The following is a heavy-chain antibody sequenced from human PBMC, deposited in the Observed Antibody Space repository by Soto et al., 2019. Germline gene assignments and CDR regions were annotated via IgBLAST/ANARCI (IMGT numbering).Heavy chain of an antibody. CDR2: ISYDGITK. J-gene: IGHJ6*02. Sequence: VQLVESGGGVVQPGRSLRLSCAASGFTFSSYGMNWVRQAPGKGLEWVALISYDGITKYYADSVKGRFTISRDNAKNTQYLQMNSLRPEDTAVYYCAKGLDIVLVPGTIGPYYYYGVDVWGLGTTVTVSS. D-gene: IGHD2-2*03. CDR1: GFTFSSYG. CDR3: AKGLDIVLVPGTIGPYYYYGVDV. V-gene: IGHV3-30*18.